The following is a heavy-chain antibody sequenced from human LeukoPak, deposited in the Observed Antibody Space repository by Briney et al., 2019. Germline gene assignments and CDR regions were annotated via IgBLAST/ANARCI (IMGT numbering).Heavy chain of an antibody. J-gene: IGHJ5*02. CDR1: GYTFTSYG. CDR3: AREGPGWQWHGNWFDP. D-gene: IGHD6-19*01. CDR2: ISGYSGNT. V-gene: IGHV1-18*01. Sequence: APVKVSCKASGYTFTSYGISWVRQAPGQGLEWMGWISGYSGNTNYAQKLQGRVTMTTDTSTSTAYMELRSLRSDDTAVYYCAREGPGWQWHGNWFDPWGQGTLVTVSS.